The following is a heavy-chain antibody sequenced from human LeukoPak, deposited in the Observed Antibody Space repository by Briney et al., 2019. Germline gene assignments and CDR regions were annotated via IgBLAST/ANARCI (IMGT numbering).Heavy chain of an antibody. CDR2: ISSSSSYI. CDR3: ARDSSGYFNGAFDI. Sequence: PGGSLRLSCAASGFTFSSYSMNWVRQAPGKGLEWVSSISSSSSYIYYADSVKGRSTISRDNAKNSLYLQMNSLRAEDTAVYYCARDSSGYFNGAFDIWGQGTMVTVSS. D-gene: IGHD3-22*01. V-gene: IGHV3-21*01. CDR1: GFTFSSYS. J-gene: IGHJ3*02.